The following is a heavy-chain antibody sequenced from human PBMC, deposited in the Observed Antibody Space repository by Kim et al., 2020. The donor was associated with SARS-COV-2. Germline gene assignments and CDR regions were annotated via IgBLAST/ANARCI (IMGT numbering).Heavy chain of an antibody. CDR3: ARGPPYSSSWYYFDY. CDR1: GFTFSSYW. D-gene: IGHD6-13*01. J-gene: IGHJ4*02. V-gene: IGHV3-74*01. CDR2: INSDGSST. Sequence: GGSLRLSCAASGFTFSSYWMHWVRQAPGKGLVWVSRINSDGSSTSYADSVKGRFTISRDNAKNTLYLQMNSLRAEDTAVYYCARGPPYSSSWYYFDYWGQGTLVTVSS.